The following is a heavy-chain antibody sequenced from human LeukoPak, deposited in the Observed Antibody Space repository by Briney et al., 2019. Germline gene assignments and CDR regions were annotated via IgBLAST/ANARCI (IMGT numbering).Heavy chain of an antibody. V-gene: IGHV4-30-2*01. CDR2: IYHSEST. CDR3: ARGKGIKDYGGNPARNWYFDL. CDR1: GGSISSGGYS. D-gene: IGHD4-23*01. Sequence: SQTLSLTCAVSGGSISSGGYSWSWIPQPPGKGLGWFGYIYHSESTYYNPSLKSRVTISVDRSKNQFSLKLSSVTAADTAVYYCARGKGIKDYGGNPARNWYFDLWGRGTLVTVSS. J-gene: IGHJ2*01.